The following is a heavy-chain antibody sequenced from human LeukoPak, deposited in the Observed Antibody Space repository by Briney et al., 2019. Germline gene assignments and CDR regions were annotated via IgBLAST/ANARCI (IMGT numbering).Heavy chain of an antibody. CDR3: ARDLGYCTNGVCHTRFDY. J-gene: IGHJ4*02. CDR2: IYEGGGR. V-gene: IGHV3-53*01. CDR1: EFTVSNSY. D-gene: IGHD2-8*01. Sequence: GGSLRLSCAASEFTVSNSYMTWVRQAPGKGLEWVSVIYEGGGRYYGDSVKGRFTISKDNTKGSLFLQLNSLRAEDTAVYYCARDLGYCTNGVCHTRFDYWGQGTLVAVSS.